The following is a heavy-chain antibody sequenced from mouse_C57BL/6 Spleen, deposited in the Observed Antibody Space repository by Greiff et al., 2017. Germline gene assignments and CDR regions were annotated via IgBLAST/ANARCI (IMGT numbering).Heavy chain of an antibody. D-gene: IGHD1-1*01. CDR3: TRGMDYYGIYWYFDV. V-gene: IGHV1-15*01. J-gene: IGHJ1*03. Sequence: QVQLKESGAELVRPGASVTLSCKASGYTFTDYEMHWVKQTPVHGLEWIGAIDPETGGTAYNQKFKGKAILTADKSSSTAYMELRSLTSEDSAVYYCTRGMDYYGIYWYFDVWGTGTTVTVSS. CDR2: IDPETGGT. CDR1: GYTFTDYE.